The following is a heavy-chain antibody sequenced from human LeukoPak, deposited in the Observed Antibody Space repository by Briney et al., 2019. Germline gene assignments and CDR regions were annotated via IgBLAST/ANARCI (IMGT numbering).Heavy chain of an antibody. V-gene: IGHV3-21*01. Sequence: GGSLRLSCAASGFTFSSYSMNWVRRAPGKGLEGVSSISSGSTYIYYADSVKGRFTISRDNTKNSLYLQMNSLRAEDTAVYYCARDLSGTYPFDLWGQGTLVTVSS. CDR1: GFTFSSYS. J-gene: IGHJ4*02. CDR2: ISSGSTYI. CDR3: ARDLSGTYPFDL. D-gene: IGHD1-26*01.